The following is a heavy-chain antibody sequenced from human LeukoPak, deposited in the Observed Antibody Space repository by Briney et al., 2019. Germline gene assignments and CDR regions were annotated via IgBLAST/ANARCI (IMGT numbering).Heavy chain of an antibody. CDR3: ARVFPDSSGYAFDY. D-gene: IGHD3-22*01. CDR2: ISCYDGDT. J-gene: IGHJ4*02. CDR1: GYSFISYG. Sequence: GASVKVSCKASGYSFISYGVSWVRQAPGQGIEWMGWISCYDGDTDYAQKFQGRVTMTTDTSTTTIYTELGSLRSDDTAVYYCARVFPDSSGYAFDYWGQGTLVTVSS. V-gene: IGHV1-18*01.